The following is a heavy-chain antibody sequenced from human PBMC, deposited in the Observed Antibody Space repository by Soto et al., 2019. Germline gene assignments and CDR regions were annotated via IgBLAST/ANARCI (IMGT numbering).Heavy chain of an antibody. D-gene: IGHD6-19*01. CDR1: GFSLSTSGVG. J-gene: IGHJ5*02. CDR3: ARLYSSGWSSRGWHWFDP. CDR2: IYWNDDK. Sequence: SGPTLVNPTQTLTLTCTFSGFSLSTSGVGVGWIRQPPGKALEWLALIYWNDDKRYSPSLKSRLTITKDTSKNQVVLTMTNMDPVDTATYYCARLYSSGWSSRGWHWFDPWGQGTLVTVSS. V-gene: IGHV2-5*01.